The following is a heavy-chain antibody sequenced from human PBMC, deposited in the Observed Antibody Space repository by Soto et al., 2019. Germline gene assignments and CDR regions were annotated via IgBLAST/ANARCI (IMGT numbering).Heavy chain of an antibody. CDR1: GGTFSSYA. Sequence: QVQLVQSGAEVQKPGSSVKVSCKASGGTFSSYAISWVRQAPGQGLEWMGGIIPIFGTANYAQKFQGRVTITADESTSTAYMELSSLRSEDTAVYYCARGGPNWNDVGHDAFDIWGQGTMVTVSS. CDR3: ARGGPNWNDVGHDAFDI. J-gene: IGHJ3*02. D-gene: IGHD1-1*01. V-gene: IGHV1-69*01. CDR2: IIPIFGTA.